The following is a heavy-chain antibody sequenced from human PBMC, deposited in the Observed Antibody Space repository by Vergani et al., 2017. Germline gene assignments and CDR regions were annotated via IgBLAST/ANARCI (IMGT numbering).Heavy chain of an antibody. D-gene: IGHD5-18*01. CDR1: GFTFDDYA. CDR3: AKDIRLTAMVTYGMDV. V-gene: IGHV3-9*01. J-gene: IGHJ6*02. CDR2: ISWNSGSI. Sequence: VQLVESGGGVVQPGRSLRLSCAASGFTFDDYAMHWVRQAPGKGLEWVSGISWNSGSIGYADSVKGRFTISRDNAKNSLYLQMNSLRAEDTALYYCAKDIRLTAMVTYGMDVWGQGTTVTVSS.